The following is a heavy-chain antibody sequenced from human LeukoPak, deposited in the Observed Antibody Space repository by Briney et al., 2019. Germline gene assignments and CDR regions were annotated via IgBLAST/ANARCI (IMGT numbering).Heavy chain of an antibody. CDR2: IIPIFGTA. Sequence: GSSVKVSCKASGGTFSSYAISWVRQAPGQGLEWMGGIIPIFGTANYAQKFQGRVTITADKSTSTAYMELSSLRSEDTAVYYCAARSTDVPAAMLGYYYGMDVWGKGTTVTVSS. V-gene: IGHV1-69*06. D-gene: IGHD2-2*01. CDR1: GGTFSSYA. J-gene: IGHJ6*04. CDR3: AARSTDVPAAMLGYYYGMDV.